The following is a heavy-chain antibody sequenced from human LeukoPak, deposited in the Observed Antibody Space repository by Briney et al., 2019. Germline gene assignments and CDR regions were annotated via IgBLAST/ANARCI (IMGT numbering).Heavy chain of an antibody. Sequence: PGGSLRLSCAASGFTFSSYGMHWVRQAPGKGLEWVAFIRYDGSNKYYADSVKGRFTISRDNSKNTLYLQMNSLRAEDTAVYYCDLSDSSGWSPIDYWGQGTLVTVSS. D-gene: IGHD6-19*01. V-gene: IGHV3-30*02. CDR2: IRYDGSNK. CDR1: GFTFSSYG. J-gene: IGHJ4*02. CDR3: DLSDSSGWSPIDY.